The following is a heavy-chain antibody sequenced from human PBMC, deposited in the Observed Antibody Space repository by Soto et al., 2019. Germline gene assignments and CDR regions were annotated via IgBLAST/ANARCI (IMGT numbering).Heavy chain of an antibody. D-gene: IGHD6-19*01. CDR2: IIPMFDTA. CDR1: GGTFGRNA. CDR3: ARPQGSGWRFNALDF. V-gene: IGHV1-69*13. Sequence: SVKVSCKASGGTFGRNAINWVRQAPGQGFEWMGGIIPMFDTANHAQKFRDRIMITADESTNTAYLELKDPRSEGTAIYYCARPQGSGWRFNALDFWGQGTMVTVSS. J-gene: IGHJ3*01.